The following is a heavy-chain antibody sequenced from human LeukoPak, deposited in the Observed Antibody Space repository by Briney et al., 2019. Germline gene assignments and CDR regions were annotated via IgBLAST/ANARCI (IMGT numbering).Heavy chain of an antibody. CDR3: ARHLTYGGWNS. Sequence: GGSLRLSCAASGFTFSTYWMQWVRQAPGKGLVWVSRVSNDGSSTGYADFVKGRFTISRDNAKNTLYLQMNSLRAEDTAVYFCARHLTYGGWNSWGQGTLVTVSS. J-gene: IGHJ4*02. V-gene: IGHV3-74*01. CDR2: VSNDGSST. CDR1: GFTFSTYW. D-gene: IGHD4-23*01.